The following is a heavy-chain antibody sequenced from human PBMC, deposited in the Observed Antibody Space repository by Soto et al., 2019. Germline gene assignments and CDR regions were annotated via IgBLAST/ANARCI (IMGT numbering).Heavy chain of an antibody. D-gene: IGHD2-21*01. CDR2: IKSKSDGGTT. V-gene: IGHV3-15*01. Sequence: EVQLVESGGGLIKPGGSLRLSCTASGFTFSSTWMSWVRQAPGKGLEWVGRIKSKSDGGTTDYAAPVKGRFTISRDDSENMLYLQMNGLKTEDTAVYYCKTILRWELTIDYWGQGALVTVSS. CDR1: GFTFSSTW. J-gene: IGHJ4*02. CDR3: KTILRWELTIDY.